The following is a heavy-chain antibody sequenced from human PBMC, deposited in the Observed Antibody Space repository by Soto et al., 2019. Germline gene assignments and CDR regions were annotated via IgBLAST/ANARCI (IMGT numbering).Heavy chain of an antibody. J-gene: IGHJ6*02. CDR1: GGTFSSYA. D-gene: IGHD6-19*01. Sequence: SVKVSCKASGGTFSSYAINWVRQAPGQGLEWMGGIIPIFATADYAQKFQGRVTITADKSTSTAYMELSSLRSENTAVYYCAGSTGAGPYYYYYYGMDVWGQGTTVTVSS. CDR3: AGSTGAGPYYYYYYGMDV. V-gene: IGHV1-69*06. CDR2: IIPIFATA.